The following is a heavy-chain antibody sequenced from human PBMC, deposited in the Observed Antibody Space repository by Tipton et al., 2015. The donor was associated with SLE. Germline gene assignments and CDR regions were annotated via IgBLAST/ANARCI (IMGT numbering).Heavy chain of an antibody. CDR2: IYYSGSA. J-gene: IGHJ3*02. CDR1: GGSISSYY. Sequence: TLSLTCPVSGGSISSYYWSWIRQPPGKGLEWIGYIYYSGSAKYNPTLKSRVTISVDTSKNQFSLKLSSVTAADTAVYYCARDAGLWFGAPWAVDIWGQGTMVTVSS. CDR3: ARDAGLWFGAPWAVDI. V-gene: IGHV4-59*01. D-gene: IGHD3-10*01.